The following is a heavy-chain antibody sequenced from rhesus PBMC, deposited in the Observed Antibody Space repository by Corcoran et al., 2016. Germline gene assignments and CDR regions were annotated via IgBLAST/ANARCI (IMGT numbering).Heavy chain of an antibody. CDR2: FYGSSGST. Sequence: QVQLQESGPGLVKPSETLSLTCAVSGGSISSNYWSWLRQPPGKGQEWIGYFYGSSGSTYYNPSLKSRVPISTDTSKNTFSLRLSSVTAADTAVYYCARSPIVGRVRSYFDDWGQGVLVTVSS. CDR3: ARSPIVGRVRSYFDD. J-gene: IGHJ4*01. CDR1: GGSISSNY. D-gene: IGHD5-24*01. V-gene: IGHV4-160*01.